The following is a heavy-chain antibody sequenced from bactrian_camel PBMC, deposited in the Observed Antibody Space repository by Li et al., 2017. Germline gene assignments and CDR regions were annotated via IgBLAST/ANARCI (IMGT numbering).Heavy chain of an antibody. J-gene: IGHJ6*01. CDR2: IGWSGGAT. D-gene: IGHD7*01. CDR1: GFTFSNYA. V-gene: IGHV3S60*01. CDR3: VASQNANCAESWPDSVRFSY. Sequence: HVQLVESGGGLVQPGGSLRVSCQGSGFTFSNYAMGWFRQAPEKEREKVSCIGWSGGATYYADSVKARFTISRDNAKNTLYLQMNALTPEDTATYYCVASQNANCAESWPDSVRFSYWGQGTQVTVS.